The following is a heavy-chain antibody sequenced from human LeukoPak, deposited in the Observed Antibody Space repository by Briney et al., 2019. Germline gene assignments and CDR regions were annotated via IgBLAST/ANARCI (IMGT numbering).Heavy chain of an antibody. CDR2: ISYDGSNK. D-gene: IGHD3-3*01. Sequence: PGGSLRLSCAASGFTFSSYAMHWVRQAPGKGLEWVAVISYDGSNKYYADSVKGRFTISRDNSKNTLYLQMNSLRAEDTAVYYCARDGAYYDFWTPSGNYYYYMDVWGKGTTVTVSS. CDR3: ARDGAYYDFWTPSGNYYYYMDV. V-gene: IGHV3-30-3*01. J-gene: IGHJ6*03. CDR1: GFTFSSYA.